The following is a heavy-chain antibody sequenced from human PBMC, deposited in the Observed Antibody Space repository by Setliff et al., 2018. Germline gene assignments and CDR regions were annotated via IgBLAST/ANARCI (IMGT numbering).Heavy chain of an antibody. D-gene: IGHD3-22*01. Sequence: GVSVKVSCKASGATFSSYGISWVRQAPGQGLEWMGGTIPMFGTTEYAQKFQGRLTIITDESTNTAFMQLSSLRSDDTAVYYCVREGVDSRSSTDYRYYMDVWG. CDR3: VREGVDSRSSTDYRYYMDV. V-gene: IGHV1-69*05. CDR2: TIPMFGTT. J-gene: IGHJ6*03. CDR1: GATFSSYG.